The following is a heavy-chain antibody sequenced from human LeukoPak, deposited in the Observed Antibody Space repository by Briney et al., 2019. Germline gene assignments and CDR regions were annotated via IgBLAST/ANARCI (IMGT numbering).Heavy chain of an antibody. V-gene: IGHV4-59*01. CDR1: GGSISSYY. J-gene: IGHJ4*02. CDR2: IYYSGST. D-gene: IGHD3-16*01. CDR3: VRLKGGGVKAFDD. Sequence: SETLTLTCTVSGGSISSYYWSWIRQPPGRGLECIGHIYYSGSTNYHPSLKSRVSISVDTFKSQFSLELSSVTAADTAVYYSVRLKGGGVKAFDDWGQGTLVTVSS.